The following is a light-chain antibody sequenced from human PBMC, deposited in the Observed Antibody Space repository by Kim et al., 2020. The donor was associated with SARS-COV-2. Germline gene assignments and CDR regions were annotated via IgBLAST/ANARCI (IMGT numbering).Light chain of an antibody. CDR3: LLSYGGAPWV. J-gene: IGLJ3*02. V-gene: IGLV7-46*01. Sequence: QAVVTQEPSLTVSPGGTVTLTCGSSTGAVTSGHYPYWFQQKPGQAPRTLIYDTDNKHSWTPARFSGSLLGGKAALTLSGAQPEDEAAYYCLLSYGGAPWVFGGGTQLTVL. CDR1: TGAVTSGHY. CDR2: DTD.